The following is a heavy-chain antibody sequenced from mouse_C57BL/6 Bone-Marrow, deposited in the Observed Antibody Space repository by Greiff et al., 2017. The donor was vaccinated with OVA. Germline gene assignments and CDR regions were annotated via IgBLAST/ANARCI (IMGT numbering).Heavy chain of an antibody. D-gene: IGHD1-1*01. J-gene: IGHJ2*01. V-gene: IGHV1-19*01. CDR1: GYTFTDYY. CDR3: ARKTTVVAYYFDY. CDR2: INPYNGGT. Sequence: VQLQQSGPVLVKPGASVKMSCKASGYTFTDYYMNWVKQSHGKSLEWIGVINPYNGGTSYNQKFKGKATLTVAKSSSTAYMELNSLTSEDSAVDYSARKTTVVAYYFDYWGQGTTLTVSS.